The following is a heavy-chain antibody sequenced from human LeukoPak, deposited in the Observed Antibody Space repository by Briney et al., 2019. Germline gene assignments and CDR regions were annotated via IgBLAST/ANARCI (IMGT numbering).Heavy chain of an antibody. Sequence: PGGSLRLSCAASGFTFNNYAMNWVRQAPGKGLEWVSSISGGGETTYYADSAKGRFTISRDNSQNTLYLQMNSLRDEDTAVSFCARDPHILTGYSAWSFDLWGRGTLVTVSS. CDR2: ISGGGETT. CDR3: ARDPHILTGYSAWSFDL. V-gene: IGHV3-23*01. CDR1: GFTFNNYA. D-gene: IGHD3-9*01. J-gene: IGHJ2*01.